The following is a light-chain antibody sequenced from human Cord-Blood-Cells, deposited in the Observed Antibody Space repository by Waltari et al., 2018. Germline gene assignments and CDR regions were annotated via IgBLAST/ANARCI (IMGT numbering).Light chain of an antibody. CDR2: EGS. CDR3: CSYAGSSTWV. J-gene: IGLJ3*02. CDR1: SSDVGSYNL. Sequence: QSALTQPASVSGSPGQSITISCTGTSSDVGSYNLVSWYQQHPGKAPKLMIDEGSKRPSGVSNRFAGSKSGNTASLTISGLQPEDEADYYCCSYAGSSTWVFGGGTKLTVL. V-gene: IGLV2-23*01.